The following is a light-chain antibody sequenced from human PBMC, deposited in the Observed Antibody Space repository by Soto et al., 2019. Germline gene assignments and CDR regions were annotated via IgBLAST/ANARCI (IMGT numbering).Light chain of an antibody. J-gene: IGKJ1*01. CDR2: KAS. CDR1: QSIGSW. V-gene: IGKV1-5*03. Sequence: DLQMTQSPSTLSASVGDSVTITCRASQSIGSWLAWYQQKPGKAPKLLIYKASSLESGVPSRFSGSGSGTEFTLTISSLQTDDFASYYCQQYGSYSPWTFGQGTKVEIK. CDR3: QQYGSYSPWT.